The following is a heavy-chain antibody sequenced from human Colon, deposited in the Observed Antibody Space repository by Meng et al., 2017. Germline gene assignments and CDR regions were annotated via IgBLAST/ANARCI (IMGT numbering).Heavy chain of an antibody. CDR1: GDFISSDIW. J-gene: IGHJ4*02. CDR2: VYHRGDT. V-gene: IGHV4-4*02. Sequence: ARVQASGPGLVKPSGTLSRTCTVSGDFISSDIWWSWVRQPPGKGLEWIGEVYHRGDTNYNPSLKSRVVISVDRSKNQFSLNLSSVTAADTAVYYCGRDQGRQLINHWGQGTLVTVPS. CDR3: GRDQGRQLINH. D-gene: IGHD1-1*01.